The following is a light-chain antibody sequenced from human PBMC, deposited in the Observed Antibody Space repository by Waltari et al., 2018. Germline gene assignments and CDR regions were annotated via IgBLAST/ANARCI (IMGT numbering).Light chain of an antibody. Sequence: QSALTQPASVSESPGQSITISCSGTSSAVGGYNYFCWYQQHPGKAPKLIIYDVAKRPSGVSNRFSGSKSGNTASLTISGLQAEDEADYYCFSYRSSSTWVFGGGTKLTVL. J-gene: IGLJ3*02. CDR1: SSAVGGYNY. CDR3: FSYRSSSTWV. CDR2: DVA. V-gene: IGLV2-14*01.